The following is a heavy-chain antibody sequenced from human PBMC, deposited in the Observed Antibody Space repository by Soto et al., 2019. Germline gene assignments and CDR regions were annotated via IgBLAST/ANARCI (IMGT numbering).Heavy chain of an antibody. CDR2: IYWDDK. CDR3: AHSGSPESMVRGVILLH. Sequence: QITLKESGPTLVKPTQTLTLTCTFSGFSLTTSGVGVGWIRQPPGKTLDWLALIYWDDKHYSPSLKSRLTITKDTSKNQVVLTMTNMDPVDTATYYCAHSGSPESMVRGVILLHWGQGTLVTVSS. J-gene: IGHJ4*02. CDR1: GFSLTTSGVG. V-gene: IGHV2-5*01. D-gene: IGHD3-10*01.